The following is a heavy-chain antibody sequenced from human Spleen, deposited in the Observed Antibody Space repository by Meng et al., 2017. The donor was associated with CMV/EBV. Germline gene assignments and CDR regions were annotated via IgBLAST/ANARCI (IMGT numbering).Heavy chain of an antibody. V-gene: IGHV4-39*07. J-gene: IGHJ6*02. CDR1: GGSISSNSYY. CDR2: IRYSGST. D-gene: IGHD6-6*01. Sequence: GSLRLSCTVSGGSISSNSYYWGWIRQPPGKGLEWIGSIRYSGSTYYNPSLKSRVTISVDTSKNQFSLRLTSVTAADTAVYYCARDRDSSALSRYYYYALDVWGQGTTVTVSS. CDR3: ARDRDSSALSRYYYYALDV.